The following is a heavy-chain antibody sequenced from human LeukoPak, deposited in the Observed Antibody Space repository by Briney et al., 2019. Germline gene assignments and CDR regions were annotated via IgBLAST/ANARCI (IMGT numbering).Heavy chain of an antibody. J-gene: IGHJ4*02. Sequence: SETLSLTCAVYGGSLSDYYWSWIRQSPGKGLEWIGEINHTGSTNYNPSLKSRVTISVDTSKNQISLMLTSVTAADTAVYYCARRGSGFGQFYSNVLWGQGTQVTVSS. D-gene: IGHD3-10*01. CDR1: GGSLSDYY. CDR2: INHTGST. V-gene: IGHV4-34*01. CDR3: ARRGSGFGQFYSNVL.